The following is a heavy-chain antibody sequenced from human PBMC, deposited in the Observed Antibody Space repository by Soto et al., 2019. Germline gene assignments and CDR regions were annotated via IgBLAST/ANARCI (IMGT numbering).Heavy chain of an antibody. V-gene: IGHV4-39*01. J-gene: IGHJ6*02. CDR3: ARLRVMGLYYYYGMDV. CDR2: IYYSGST. CDR1: GGSISSSSYY. D-gene: IGHD1-26*01. Sequence: SETLSLTCTVSGGSISSSSYYWGWIRQPPGKGLEWIGGIYYSGSTNYNPSLKSGVSISVDTSTNQFSLKLSSVTAADTAVYYCARLRVMGLYYYYGMDVWGQGTTVTVSS.